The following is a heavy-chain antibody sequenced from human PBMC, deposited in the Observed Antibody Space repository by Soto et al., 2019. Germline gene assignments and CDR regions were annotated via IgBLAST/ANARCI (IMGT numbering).Heavy chain of an antibody. Sequence: PGGSLRLSCAASGFTFSSYAMSWVRQAPGKGLEWVSAISGSGGSTYYADSVKGRFTISRDNSKNTLYLQMNSLRAEDTAVYYCARTIAAAGTIQHWGQGTLVTVSS. D-gene: IGHD6-13*01. J-gene: IGHJ1*01. CDR1: GFTFSSYA. CDR2: ISGSGGST. CDR3: ARTIAAAGTIQH. V-gene: IGHV3-23*01.